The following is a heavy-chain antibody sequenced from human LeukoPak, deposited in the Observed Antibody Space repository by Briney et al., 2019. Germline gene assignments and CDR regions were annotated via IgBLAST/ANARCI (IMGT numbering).Heavy chain of an antibody. CDR1: GFTFSNYN. CDR2: ISTSSTFT. D-gene: IGHD3-10*01. J-gene: IGHJ5*02. V-gene: IGHV3-21*01. CDR3: ARGPGGSPGWFDP. Sequence: GGSLRLSCAASGFTFSNYNMNWVRRAPGKGLEWVSSISTSSTFTYYADSVKGRFTISRDNAKNSVFLQMNSLGAEDTAEYYCARGPGGSPGWFDPWGQGTLVTVSS.